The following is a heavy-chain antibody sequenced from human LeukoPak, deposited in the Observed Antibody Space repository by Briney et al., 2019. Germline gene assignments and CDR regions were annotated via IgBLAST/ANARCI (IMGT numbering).Heavy chain of an antibody. V-gene: IGHV4-4*07. D-gene: IGHD3-10*01. CDR1: GGSFTSFY. CDR3: ASYSGIYGHDY. Sequence: NSSETLSLTCTVSGGSFTSFYWSWIRQPAGKGLEWIGRFFSSGNTNYNPSFKSRATISVDKSKNQFSLKLTSVTAADTAVYYCASYSGIYGHDYWGQGTLVSVSS. CDR2: FFSSGNT. J-gene: IGHJ4*02.